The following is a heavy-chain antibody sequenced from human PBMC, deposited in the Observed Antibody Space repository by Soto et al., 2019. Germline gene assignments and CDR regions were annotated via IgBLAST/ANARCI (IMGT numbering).Heavy chain of an antibody. Sequence: GGSLRLSCAASGFTFSSYAMSWVRQAPGKGLEWVSAISGSGGSTYSEDSAKGRFTISRDNSKNTLYLQMNSLRAEDTAVYDCAKDGGMYYYYGMDVWGQGTTVTVSS. D-gene: IGHD1-20*01. CDR2: ISGSGGST. CDR3: AKDGGMYYYYGMDV. J-gene: IGHJ6*02. CDR1: GFTFSSYA. V-gene: IGHV3-23*01.